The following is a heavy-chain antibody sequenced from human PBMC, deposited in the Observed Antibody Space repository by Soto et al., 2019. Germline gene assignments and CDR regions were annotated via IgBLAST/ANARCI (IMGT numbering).Heavy chain of an antibody. D-gene: IGHD4-17*01. Sequence: ASVKVSCKTTGYTFTSYGIGWARQAPGQGLEYMGWVSPENRNAGYAPQFRGRVSMTADTSINTVYLELATLTYEDTAVYYCEVTTGYWGQGTMVTVSS. CDR2: VSPENRNA. CDR3: EVTTGY. CDR1: GYTFTSYG. V-gene: IGHV1-18*01. J-gene: IGHJ4*02.